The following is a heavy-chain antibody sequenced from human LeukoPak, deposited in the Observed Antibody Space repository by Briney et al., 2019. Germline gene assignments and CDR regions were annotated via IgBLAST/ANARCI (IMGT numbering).Heavy chain of an antibody. CDR1: GFTFSSYW. Sequence: GGSLRLSCAASGFTFSSYWMTWVRQAPGKGLEWVSVIYSGGSTYYADSVKGRFTISRDNSKNTLYLQMNSLRAEDTAVYYCARAPWSYGLFYFDYWGQGTLVTVSS. D-gene: IGHD3-10*01. J-gene: IGHJ4*02. CDR3: ARAPWSYGLFYFDY. CDR2: IYSGGST. V-gene: IGHV3-53*01.